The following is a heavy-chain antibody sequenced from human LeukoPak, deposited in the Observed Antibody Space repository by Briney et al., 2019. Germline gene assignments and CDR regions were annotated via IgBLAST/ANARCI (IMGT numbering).Heavy chain of an antibody. D-gene: IGHD3-22*01. J-gene: IGHJ4*02. CDR2: ISDRGTST. CDR3: AKNRFYDTSGGFDY. Sequence: PGGALRLSCAASGFTLSRYVINWVRQGPGKGLEGGAAISDRGTSTFYADSVRGRFTISRDNSKNRVYLQMNSLRAEDTGVYSCAKNRFYDTSGGFDYWGQGALVTVSS. CDR1: GFTLSRYV. V-gene: IGHV3-23*01.